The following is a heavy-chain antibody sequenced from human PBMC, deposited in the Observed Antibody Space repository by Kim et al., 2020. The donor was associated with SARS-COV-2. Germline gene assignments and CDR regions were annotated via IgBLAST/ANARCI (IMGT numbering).Heavy chain of an antibody. Sequence: SETLSLTCTVSGGSISSYYWSWIRQPPGKGLEWIGYIYYSGSTNYNPSLKSRVTISVDTSKNQFSLKLSSVTAADTAVYYFASSIRQGDFWSGYSYNWFDPWGQGTLVTVSS. V-gene: IGHV4-59*01. CDR2: IYYSGST. CDR1: GGSISSYY. J-gene: IGHJ5*02. CDR3: ASSIRQGDFWSGYSYNWFDP. D-gene: IGHD3-3*01.